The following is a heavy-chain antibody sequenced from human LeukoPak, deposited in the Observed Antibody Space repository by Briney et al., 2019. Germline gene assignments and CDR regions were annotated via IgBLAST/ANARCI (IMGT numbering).Heavy chain of an antibody. CDR3: AKVQYYDSSGYLDY. D-gene: IGHD3-22*01. CDR1: GFTFSSYG. J-gene: IGHJ4*02. CDR2: ISSDGSNK. Sequence: GGSLRLSCAASGFTFSSYGMHWVRQAPGKGLEWMAVISSDGSNKYYVDSVKGRSTISRDNSKNTLYLQMNSLRAEDTALYYCAKVQYYDSSGYLDYWGQGTLVTVSS. V-gene: IGHV3-30*18.